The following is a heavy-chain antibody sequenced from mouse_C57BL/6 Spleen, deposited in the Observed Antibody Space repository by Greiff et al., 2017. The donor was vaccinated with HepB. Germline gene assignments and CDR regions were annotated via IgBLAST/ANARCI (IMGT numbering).Heavy chain of an antibody. Sequence: VKLQESGAELARPGASVKLSCKASGYTFTSYGISWVKQRTGQGLEWIGEIYPRSGNTYYNEKFKGKATLTADKSSSTAYMELRSLTSEDSAVYFCARSDYDVEYFDYWGQATTLTVSS. V-gene: IGHV1-81*01. CDR3: ARSDYDVEYFDY. CDR1: GYTFTSYG. CDR2: IYPRSGNT. D-gene: IGHD2-4*01. J-gene: IGHJ2*01.